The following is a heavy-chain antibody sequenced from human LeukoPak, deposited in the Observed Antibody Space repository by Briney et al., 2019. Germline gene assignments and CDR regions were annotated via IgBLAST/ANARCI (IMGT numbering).Heavy chain of an antibody. V-gene: IGHV1-18*01. CDR1: GYTFTSYG. D-gene: IGHD3-22*01. CDR3: ARDGYYYDSSAYYSHFDY. CDR2: IRTYNGNT. J-gene: IGHJ4*02. Sequence: ASVKVSCKASGYTFTSYGISWVRQAPGQGLEWWGGIRTYNGNTKYAQKFQGRVTMTTDTSTSTAYMELRSLRSDDTAVYYCARDGYYYDSSAYYSHFDYWGQGTLVTVSS.